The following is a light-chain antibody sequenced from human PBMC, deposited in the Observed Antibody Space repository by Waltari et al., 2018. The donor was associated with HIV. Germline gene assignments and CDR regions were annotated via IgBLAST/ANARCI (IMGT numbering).Light chain of an antibody. J-gene: IGLJ1*01. CDR2: YDD. V-gene: IGLV1-36*01. CDR1: SSTIENNA. CDR3: AAWDDSLNGYV. Sequence: QSVLTQPPSVSEAPRQRVTISCSGRSSTIENNAVNWYQQVPGKAPKLLIYYDDLLSSGGSDRFSGSKSGTSASLAIRGLQSEDEADYYCAAWDDSLNGYVFGSGTKVTVL.